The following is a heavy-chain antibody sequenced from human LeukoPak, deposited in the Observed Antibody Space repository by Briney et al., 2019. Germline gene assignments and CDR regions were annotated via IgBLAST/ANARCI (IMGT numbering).Heavy chain of an antibody. CDR2: IRSNGDTT. V-gene: IGHV3-23*01. CDR3: AKGQEVADGVFYS. CDR1: GFTLSSLA. J-gene: IGHJ4*02. Sequence: GGSLRLSCTASGFTLSSLAMTCVRQAPGKGLEWVSTIRSNGDTTYNADSVKGRFTISRDNSKNTLYLELNSLRVEDTATFYCAKGQEVADGVFYSRGQGTMVTVSS. D-gene: IGHD5-12*01.